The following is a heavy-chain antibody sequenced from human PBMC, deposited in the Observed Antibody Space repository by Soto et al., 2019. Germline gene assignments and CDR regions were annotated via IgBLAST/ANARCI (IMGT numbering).Heavy chain of an antibody. CDR3: ARSYSSSWYSDY. V-gene: IGHV4-59*01. CDR1: GGSISNYY. CDR2: IFHSGST. J-gene: IGHJ4*02. D-gene: IGHD6-13*01. Sequence: PSETLSLTCTFSGGSISNYYWNWIRQPPGKGLEWIGYIFHSGSTNYNPSLESRVTISVDTSKNQVSLKLNSVTAADTAVYYCARSYSSSWYSDYWGQGTLVTVSS.